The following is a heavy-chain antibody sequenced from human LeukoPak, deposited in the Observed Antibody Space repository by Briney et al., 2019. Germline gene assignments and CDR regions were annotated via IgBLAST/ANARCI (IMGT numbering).Heavy chain of an antibody. D-gene: IGHD3-3*01. Sequence: GGSLRLSCAASGFNLNDAWMSWVRQAPGKGLEWLSTITITDGGAYYIDSVKGRFTMSRDNSKNTLYLQMNSLRAEDTAVYYCAREAWRPYFDYWGQGTPVTVSS. CDR3: AREAWRPYFDY. CDR2: ITITDGGA. V-gene: IGHV3-23*01. J-gene: IGHJ4*02. CDR1: GFNLNDAW.